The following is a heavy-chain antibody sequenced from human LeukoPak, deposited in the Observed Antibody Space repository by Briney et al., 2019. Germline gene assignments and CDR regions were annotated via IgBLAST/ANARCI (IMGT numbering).Heavy chain of an antibody. Sequence: GGSLRLSCAASGFTFSSYEMNWVRQAPGKGLEWVSYISSSGSTICYADSVKGRFTISRDNSKNTLYLQMNSLRAEDTAVYYCATRELIVGANFDYWGQGTLVTVSS. CDR3: ATRELIVGANFDY. J-gene: IGHJ4*02. D-gene: IGHD1-26*01. V-gene: IGHV3-48*03. CDR1: GFTFSSYE. CDR2: ISSSGSTI.